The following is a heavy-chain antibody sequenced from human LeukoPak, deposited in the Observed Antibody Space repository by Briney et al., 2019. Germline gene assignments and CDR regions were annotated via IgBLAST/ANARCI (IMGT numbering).Heavy chain of an antibody. V-gene: IGHV4-4*07. Sequence: SETLSLTCTVSGGSISSHYWSWIRQPAGKGLEWIGRIYTRGSTNYNPSLKSRVTMSVDTSKNQFSLKLSSVTAADTAVYYCAREPLPDYYGSGRLNAFDIWGQGTMVTVSS. J-gene: IGHJ3*02. D-gene: IGHD3-10*01. CDR1: GGSISSHY. CDR3: AREPLPDYYGSGRLNAFDI. CDR2: IYTRGST.